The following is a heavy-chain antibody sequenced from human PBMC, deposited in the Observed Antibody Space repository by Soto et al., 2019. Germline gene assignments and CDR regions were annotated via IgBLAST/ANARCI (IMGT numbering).Heavy chain of an antibody. CDR3: AASGYDKFVDS. CDR1: GFTFSGIA. Sequence: GGSLRFSGAASGFTFSGIAMHWVRQASGKGLEWVGRIRSKSNYYATTYAASVKGRFTVSRDDSKNTAYLQMNNLKSEDTAVYYCAASGYDKFVDSWGQGILVTV. CDR2: IRSKSNYYAT. J-gene: IGHJ5*01. V-gene: IGHV3-73*01. D-gene: IGHD5-12*01.